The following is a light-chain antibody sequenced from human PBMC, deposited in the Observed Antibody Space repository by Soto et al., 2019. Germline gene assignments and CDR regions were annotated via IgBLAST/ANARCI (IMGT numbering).Light chain of an antibody. Sequence: YELTQPPSVSVSPGQTASITCSGDKLGDKYACWYQQKPGQSPVLVIYQDSKRPSGIPERFSGSNSGNTATLTISGTQAMDEADYYCQAWDSSHYVFGTGTKVTVL. V-gene: IGLV3-1*01. CDR1: KLGDKY. CDR2: QDS. CDR3: QAWDSSHYV. J-gene: IGLJ1*01.